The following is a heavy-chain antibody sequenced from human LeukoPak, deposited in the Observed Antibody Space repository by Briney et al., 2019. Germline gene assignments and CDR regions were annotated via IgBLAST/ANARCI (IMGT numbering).Heavy chain of an antibody. CDR2: IYYSGST. D-gene: IGHD6-19*01. CDR1: GGSISSSSYY. Sequence: SETLSLTCTVSGGSISSSSYYWGWIRQPPGKGLEWIGSIYYSGSTNYNPSLKSRVTISVDTSKNQFSLKLSSVTAADTAVYYCAGSSGWYPTADYWGQGTLVTVSS. J-gene: IGHJ4*02. CDR3: AGSSGWYPTADY. V-gene: IGHV4-39*01.